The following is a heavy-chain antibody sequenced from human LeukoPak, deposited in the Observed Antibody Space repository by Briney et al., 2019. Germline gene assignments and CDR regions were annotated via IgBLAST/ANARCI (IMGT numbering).Heavy chain of an antibody. D-gene: IGHD3-3*01. J-gene: IGHJ4*02. Sequence: PGGSLRLSCAASGFTFSSYAMSWVRQAQGEGLEWVSAISGRGGSTYYADSVKGRFTISRDNSKNALYLQMNSLRAEDTAVYYCAKDRITFDYWGQGTLATVSS. CDR1: GFTFSSYA. CDR3: AKDRITFDY. CDR2: ISGRGGST. V-gene: IGHV3-23*01.